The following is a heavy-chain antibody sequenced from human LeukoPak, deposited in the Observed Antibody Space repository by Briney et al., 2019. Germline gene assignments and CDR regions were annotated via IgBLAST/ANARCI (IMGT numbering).Heavy chain of an antibody. CDR3: GSSDYPTLFDY. Sequence: GGSLRLSCAASGFTFSNYAMSWVRQAPGKGLEWVSVIYSGGSTYYADSVKGRFTISRDNSKNTLYLQMNSLRAEDTAVYYCGSSDYPTLFDYWGQGTLVTVSS. CDR2: IYSGGST. J-gene: IGHJ4*02. CDR1: GFTFSNYA. D-gene: IGHD3-22*01. V-gene: IGHV3-66*01.